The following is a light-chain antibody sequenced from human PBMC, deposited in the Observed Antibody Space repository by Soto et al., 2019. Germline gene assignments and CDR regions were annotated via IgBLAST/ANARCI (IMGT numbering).Light chain of an antibody. V-gene: IGKV1-5*01. Sequence: DIQITQTTSTLSASVGDRVTITCRASQSISSWLAWYQQKPGKAPKLLIYDASSLESGVPSRFSGSGSGTEFTLTISSLQPDEFATYYCQQYNSYWTFGHGTKVVIK. CDR1: QSISSW. J-gene: IGKJ1*01. CDR3: QQYNSYWT. CDR2: DAS.